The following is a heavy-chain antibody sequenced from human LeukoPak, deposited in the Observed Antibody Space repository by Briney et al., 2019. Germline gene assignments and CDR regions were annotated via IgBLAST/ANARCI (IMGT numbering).Heavy chain of an antibody. J-gene: IGHJ5*02. CDR2: IYYSGST. CDR3: ARDRVAGWFDP. CDR1: GGSISSYY. D-gene: IGHD6-19*01. V-gene: IGHV4-59*01. Sequence: KPSETLSLTCTVSGGSISSYYWSWIRQPPGKGLEWIGYIYYSGSTNYNPSLKSRVTIPVDTSKNQFSLKLSSVTAADTAVYYCARDRVAGWFDPWGQGTLVTVSS.